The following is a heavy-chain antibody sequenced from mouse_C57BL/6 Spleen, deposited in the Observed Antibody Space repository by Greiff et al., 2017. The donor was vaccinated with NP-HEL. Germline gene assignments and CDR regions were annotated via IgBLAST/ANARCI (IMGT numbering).Heavy chain of an antibody. CDR1: GFTFSSYG. Sequence: EVKLVESGGDLVKPGGSLKLSCAASGFTFSSYGMSWVRQTPDKRLEWVATISSGGSYTYYPDSVKGRFTISRDNAKNTLYLQMSSLKSEDTAMYYCARGDYDYDKFAYWGQGTLVTVSA. D-gene: IGHD2-4*01. CDR2: ISSGGSYT. V-gene: IGHV5-6*02. CDR3: ARGDYDYDKFAY. J-gene: IGHJ3*01.